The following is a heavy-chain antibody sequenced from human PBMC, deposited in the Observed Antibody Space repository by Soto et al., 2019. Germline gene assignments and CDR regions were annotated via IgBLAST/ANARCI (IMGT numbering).Heavy chain of an antibody. D-gene: IGHD5-12*01. CDR2: IYYSGST. CDR3: ARAEMAKVYFDY. Sequence: QVQLQESGPGLVKPSQTLSLTCTVSGGSISSGDYYWSWIRQPPGKGLEWIGYIYYSGSTYYNPSRKGRVTISVDTSKNQFSLKLSSVTAADTAVYYCARAEMAKVYFDYWGQGTLVTVSS. V-gene: IGHV4-30-4*01. J-gene: IGHJ4*02. CDR1: GGSISSGDYY.